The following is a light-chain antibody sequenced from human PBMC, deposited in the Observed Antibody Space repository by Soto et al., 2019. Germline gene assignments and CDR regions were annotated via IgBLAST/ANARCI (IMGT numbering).Light chain of an antibody. J-gene: IGKJ2*01. CDR1: QTISTW. Sequence: DIQMTQSPSTLSASVGDRVTITCRASQTISTWLAWYQQKPGKAPKLLIYKASTLESGVPSRFSGGGSGTEFTLTISSLQPDDFATYYCQQYNSYSSYTFGQGTKLEIK. CDR2: KAS. CDR3: QQYNSYSSYT. V-gene: IGKV1-5*03.